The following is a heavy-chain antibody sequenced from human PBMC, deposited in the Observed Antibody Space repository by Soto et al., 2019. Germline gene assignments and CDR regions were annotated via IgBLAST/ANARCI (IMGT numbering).Heavy chain of an antibody. CDR1: GITFINYW. CDR3: ACHGGGYSYGYYFDY. V-gene: IGHV3-7*05. CDR2: IKEDGSEK. Sequence: DVQLVESGGGLVQPGGSLRLSCAASGITFINYWMTWVRQVPGKGLEWVANIKEDGSEKSFVDSVKGRFTISRDNARNSLYLHMHILRVEDPAVYYCACHGGGYSYGYYFDYWGQGALVSVSS. J-gene: IGHJ4*02. D-gene: IGHD5-18*01.